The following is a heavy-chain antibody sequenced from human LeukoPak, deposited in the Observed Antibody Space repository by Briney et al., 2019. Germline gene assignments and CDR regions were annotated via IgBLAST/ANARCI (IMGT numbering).Heavy chain of an antibody. J-gene: IGHJ3*02. D-gene: IGHD3-10*01. CDR1: GGSISSGGYS. Sequence: PSQTLSLTCAVSGGSISSGGYSWSWIRQPPGKGLEWIGYIYHSGSTYYNPSLKSRATISVDRSKNQFPLKLSSVTAADTAVYYCARGQITMVRGVIITHDAFDIWGQGTMVTVSS. CDR2: IYHSGST. CDR3: ARGQITMVRGVIITHDAFDI. V-gene: IGHV4-30-2*01.